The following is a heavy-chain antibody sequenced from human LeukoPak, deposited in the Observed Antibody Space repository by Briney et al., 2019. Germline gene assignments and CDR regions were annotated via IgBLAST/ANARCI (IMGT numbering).Heavy chain of an antibody. CDR2: INHSGST. Sequence: SETLSLTCAVYGGSFRGYYWSWIRQPPGKGLEWIGEINHSGSTNYNPSLKSRVTISVDTSKNQFSLKLSSVTAADTAVYYCARGSGIQLWLRRIAAAGTGSNWFDPWGQGTLVTVSS. V-gene: IGHV4-34*01. CDR1: GGSFRGYY. CDR3: ARGSGIQLWLRRIAAAGTGSNWFDP. D-gene: IGHD5-18*01. J-gene: IGHJ5*02.